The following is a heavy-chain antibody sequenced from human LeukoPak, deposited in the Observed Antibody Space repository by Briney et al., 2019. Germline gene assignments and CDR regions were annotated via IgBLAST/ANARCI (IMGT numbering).Heavy chain of an antibody. V-gene: IGHV1-69*05. D-gene: IGHD4-17*01. J-gene: IGHJ4*02. CDR3: ARDTGMTTVTLFDY. CDR2: IIPIFGTA. CDR1: GGTFSSYA. Sequence: ASVKVSCKASGGTFSSYAISWVRQAPGQGLEWMGGIIPIFGTANYAQKFQGRVTITTDESTSTAYMELSSPRSEDTAVYYCARDTGMTTVTLFDYWGQGTLVTVSS.